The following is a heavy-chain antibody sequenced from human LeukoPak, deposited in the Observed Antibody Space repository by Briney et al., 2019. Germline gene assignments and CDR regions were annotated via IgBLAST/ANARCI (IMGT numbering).Heavy chain of an antibody. Sequence: GGSLRLSCEASGFTFISYGVHWVRQAPGKGLEWVSVISYDGGNQKYADSVKGRFTISRDNSKNTVYLQLNSLRAEDTAVYYCAKDRRMMSAYYGMDVWGQGTTVFVSS. CDR3: AKDRRMMSAYYGMDV. J-gene: IGHJ6*02. V-gene: IGHV3-30*18. D-gene: IGHD3-16*01. CDR1: GFTFISYG. CDR2: ISYDGGNQ.